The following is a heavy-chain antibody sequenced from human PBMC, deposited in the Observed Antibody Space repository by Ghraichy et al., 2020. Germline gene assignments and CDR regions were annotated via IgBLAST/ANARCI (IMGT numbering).Heavy chain of an antibody. CDR3: AVVRLDAFDI. CDR1: GGSISSSSYY. Sequence: SQTLSLTCTVSGGSISSSSYYWGWIRQPPGKGLEWIGSIYYSGSTYYNPSLKSRVTISVDTSKNQFSLKLSSVTAADTTVYYCAVVRLDAFDIWGQGTMVTVSS. CDR2: IYYSGST. D-gene: IGHD2-15*01. V-gene: IGHV4-39*01. J-gene: IGHJ3*02.